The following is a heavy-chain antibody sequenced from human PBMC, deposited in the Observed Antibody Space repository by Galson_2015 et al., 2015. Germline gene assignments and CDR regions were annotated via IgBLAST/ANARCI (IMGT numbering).Heavy chain of an antibody. CDR1: GFIFRNYA. CDR3: ARLGSSVDSHFDH. J-gene: IGHJ4*02. V-gene: IGHV3-30*01. D-gene: IGHD6-6*01. CDR2: ISYDGSNK. Sequence: SLRLSCAASGFIFRNYAMHWVRQAPGKGLEWVAVISYDGSNKYYGDSVKGRFTISRDNSKNTLYVQMNSLRDEDTAVYYCARLGSSVDSHFDHWGQGTLVTVSS.